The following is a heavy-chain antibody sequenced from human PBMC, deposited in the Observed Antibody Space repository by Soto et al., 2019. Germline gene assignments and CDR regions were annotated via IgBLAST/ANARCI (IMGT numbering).Heavy chain of an antibody. J-gene: IGHJ4*02. CDR3: ARALLGSSSRGFDY. CDR2: IWYDGSNK. D-gene: IGHD6-13*01. V-gene: IGHV3-33*01. Sequence: GGSLRLSCAASGFTFSSYGMHWVRQAPGKGLEWVAVIWYDGSNKYYADSVKGRFTISRDNSKNTLYLQVNSLRAEDTAVYYCARALLGSSSRGFDYWGQGTLVTVSS. CDR1: GFTFSSYG.